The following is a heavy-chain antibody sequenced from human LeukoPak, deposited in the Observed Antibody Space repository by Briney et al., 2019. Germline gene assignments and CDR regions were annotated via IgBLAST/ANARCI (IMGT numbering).Heavy chain of an antibody. V-gene: IGHV3-21*01. D-gene: IGHD2-15*01. Sequence: GGSLRLSCAASGFTFSSYSMNWVRQAPGKGLEWVSSISSSSSYIYYADSVKGRFTISRDNAKNSLYLQMNSLRAEDTAVYYCARRYCSGGSCYTGYWGQGTLVTVSS. J-gene: IGHJ4*02. CDR1: GFTFSSYS. CDR2: ISSSSSYI. CDR3: ARRYCSGGSCYTGY.